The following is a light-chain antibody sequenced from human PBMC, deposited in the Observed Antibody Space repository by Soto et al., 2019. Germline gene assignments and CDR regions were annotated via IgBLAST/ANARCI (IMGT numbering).Light chain of an antibody. V-gene: IGKV4-1*01. CDR2: SAS. CDR1: QSVLYSSNNKNY. Sequence: DIVMTQSPDSLAVSLGERATINCKSSQSVLYSSNNKNYLAWYQQKPGQPPKLLIYSASTRESGVPDRFSGRESGTDFTLTITSLQAEDVAVYYCQQYESTPPTLGQGTKVEIK. J-gene: IGKJ1*01. CDR3: QQYESTPPT.